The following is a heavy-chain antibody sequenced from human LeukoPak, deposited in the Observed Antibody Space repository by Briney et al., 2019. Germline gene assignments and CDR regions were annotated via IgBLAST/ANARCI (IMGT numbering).Heavy chain of an antibody. D-gene: IGHD2-15*01. Sequence: SETLSLTCTVSGGSIRSSSSSYYWGWIRQPPGKGLEWIGSIYYSGDTYYNPSLKSRVTLSVDTSRNQFSLKLSSVTAADTAVYYCARRECSGNSRYMDYRGQGTLVIVSS. CDR1: GGSIRSSSSSYY. CDR3: ARRECSGNSRYMDY. CDR2: IYYSGDT. V-gene: IGHV4-39*01. J-gene: IGHJ4*02.